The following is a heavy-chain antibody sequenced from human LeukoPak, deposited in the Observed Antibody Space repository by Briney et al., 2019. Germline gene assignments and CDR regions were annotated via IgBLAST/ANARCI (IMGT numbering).Heavy chain of an antibody. CDR3: TRESGAFCPFGY. V-gene: IGHV4/OR15-8*02. D-gene: IGHD1-26*01. CDR1: GGSISGTNW. Sequence: PSETLSLTCGVSGGSISGTNWWSWVRHPPGQGLEWIGEISLAGQTNYNPSLNGRVTMSLDKSSNQLSLNLTSVTAADTATYYCTRESGAFCPFGYWGQGTLVIVSS. CDR2: ISLAGQT. J-gene: IGHJ4*02.